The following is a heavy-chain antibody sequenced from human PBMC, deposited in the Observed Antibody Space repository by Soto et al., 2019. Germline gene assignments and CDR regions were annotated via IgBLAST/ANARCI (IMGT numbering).Heavy chain of an antibody. D-gene: IGHD2-21*01. CDR1: GYTFTSYG. Sequence: VKVSCKASGYTFTSYGISWVRQAPGQGLEWMGWISAYNGNTNYAQKLQGRVTMTTDTSTSTAYMELRSLRSDDTAVYYCAKVPLRPYYFDYWGLGTLVTVSS. J-gene: IGHJ4*02. CDR2: ISAYNGNT. CDR3: AKVPLRPYYFDY. V-gene: IGHV1-18*01.